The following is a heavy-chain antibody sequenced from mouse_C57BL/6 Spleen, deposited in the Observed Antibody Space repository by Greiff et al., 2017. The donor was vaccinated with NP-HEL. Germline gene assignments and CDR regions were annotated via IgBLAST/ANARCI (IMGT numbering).Heavy chain of an antibody. Sequence: EVQLQQSGPVLVKPGASVKMSCKASGYTFTDYYMNWVKQSHGKSLEWIGVINPYNGGTSYNQKFKGKATLTVDKSSSTAYMELNSLTSEDSAVYYCARPSTMITMGFAYWGQGTLVTVSA. CDR3: ARPSTMITMGFAY. D-gene: IGHD2-4*01. J-gene: IGHJ3*01. CDR2: INPYNGGT. V-gene: IGHV1-19*01. CDR1: GYTFTDYY.